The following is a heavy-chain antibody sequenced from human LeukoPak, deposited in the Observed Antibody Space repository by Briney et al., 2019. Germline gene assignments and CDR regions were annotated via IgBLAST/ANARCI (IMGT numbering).Heavy chain of an antibody. J-gene: IGHJ4*02. D-gene: IGHD6-13*01. CDR3: AREGIAAAIDY. Sequence: PGGSLRLSCATSGFTFSSYWIHWVRQAPGKGLVWVSRINSDGSSTNYADSAKGRFTISRDNAKNTLYLQMNSLRAEDTAVYYCAREGIAAAIDYWGQGTLVTVSS. V-gene: IGHV3-74*01. CDR1: GFTFSSYW. CDR2: INSDGSST.